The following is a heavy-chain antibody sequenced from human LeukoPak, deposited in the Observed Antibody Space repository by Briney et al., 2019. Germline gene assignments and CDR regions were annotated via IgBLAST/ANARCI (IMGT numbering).Heavy chain of an antibody. CDR2: IRGEGNNYAT. J-gene: IGHJ4*02. D-gene: IGHD5-18*01. V-gene: IGHV3-73*01. CDR1: GFTFSDAA. Sequence: EGSLRLSCVVSGFTFSDAAMHWVRQASGTGLEWVARIRGEGNNYATTYAASVEGRFTISRDDSKKTAFLQMNSLKVEDTAVYYCTARSDTYGHFDYWGQGILVTVSS. CDR3: TARSDTYGHFDY.